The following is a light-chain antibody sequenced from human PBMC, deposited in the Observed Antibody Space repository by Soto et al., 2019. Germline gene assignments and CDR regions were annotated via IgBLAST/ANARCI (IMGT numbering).Light chain of an antibody. CDR2: DAS. J-gene: IGKJ4*01. CDR1: QSVSSSY. Sequence: EIVLTQSPGTLSLSPGERATLSCRASQSVSSSYLAWFQQKPGQAPRLLIFDASSRATGIPDRFSGSGSGTDFTLTINKLEPEDFAVYFCQQSGSSPLTFGGGTKVDI. V-gene: IGKV3-20*01. CDR3: QQSGSSPLT.